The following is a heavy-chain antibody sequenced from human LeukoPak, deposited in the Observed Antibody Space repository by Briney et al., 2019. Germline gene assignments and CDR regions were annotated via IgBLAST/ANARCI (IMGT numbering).Heavy chain of an antibody. V-gene: IGHV3-30*04. Sequence: GGSLRLSCAASGFTFSSYAMHWVRQAPGKGLEWVALIPYDGSNKYYAGSVKGRFTVSRDNSKNTLYLQMNSLRAEDTAVYYCARVLRYCSGGNCYSGGLGYMDVWGKGTTVTISS. CDR2: IPYDGSNK. J-gene: IGHJ6*03. D-gene: IGHD2-15*01. CDR3: ARVLRYCSGGNCYSGGLGYMDV. CDR1: GFTFSSYA.